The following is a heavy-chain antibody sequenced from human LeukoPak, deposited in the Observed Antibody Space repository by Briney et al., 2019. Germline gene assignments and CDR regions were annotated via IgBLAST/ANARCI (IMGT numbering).Heavy chain of an antibody. Sequence: PSETLSLTCSVSVGSISSGGYYWNWIRQHPGKGLEWIGYIYNSGSTNYNPSLKSRVTISTDTSKKQFSLSLNSVTAADTAVYYWAGGSDSRKVGYWGQGTLVTVSS. V-gene: IGHV4-31*03. D-gene: IGHD6-13*01. J-gene: IGHJ4*02. CDR1: VGSISSGGYY. CDR3: AGGSDSRKVGY. CDR2: IYNSGST.